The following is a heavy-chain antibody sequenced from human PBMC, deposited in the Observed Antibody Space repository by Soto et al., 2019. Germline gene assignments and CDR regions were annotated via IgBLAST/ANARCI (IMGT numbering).Heavy chain of an antibody. Sequence: SETLSLTFAVSGGRTSSSSWWSWVRQPPGKGLEWIGEIYHTGNTNYNPSLESRVTISVDKSKNQFSLKLNSVNAADTAVYYCARDSRAADGNRRYYFDYWGQGTLVTVSS. D-gene: IGHD6-13*01. CDR1: GGRTSSSSW. J-gene: IGHJ4*02. CDR3: ARDSRAADGNRRYYFDY. CDR2: IYHTGNT. V-gene: IGHV4-4*02.